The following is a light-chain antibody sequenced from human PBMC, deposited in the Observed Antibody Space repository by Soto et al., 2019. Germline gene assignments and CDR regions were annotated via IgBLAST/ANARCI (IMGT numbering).Light chain of an antibody. J-gene: IGKJ1*01. CDR3: QQYGSSPET. V-gene: IGKV3-20*01. Sequence: EIVLTQSPGTLSLSPGETATLSCRASQSVSSAYLAWYQQKPGQAPRLLIYDVSSRATGIPDRFSGSGSGTDFTLTVSRLEPEDFAVYYCQQYGSSPETFGQGTKVEIK. CDR1: QSVSSAY. CDR2: DVS.